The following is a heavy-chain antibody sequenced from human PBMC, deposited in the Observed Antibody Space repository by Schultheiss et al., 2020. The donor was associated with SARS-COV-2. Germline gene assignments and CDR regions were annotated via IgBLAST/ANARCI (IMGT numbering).Heavy chain of an antibody. CDR2: INPNSGGT. J-gene: IGHJ6*02. V-gene: IGHV1-2*02. CDR3: ARQFINYYVMDV. Sequence: GESLKISCKASGYTFTGYYMHWVRQAPGQGLEWMGWINPNSGGTNYAQKFQGRVTMTRDTSISTAYMEVTSLTSDDTAVYYCARQFINYYVMDVWGQGTTVTVSS. CDR1: GYTFTGYY.